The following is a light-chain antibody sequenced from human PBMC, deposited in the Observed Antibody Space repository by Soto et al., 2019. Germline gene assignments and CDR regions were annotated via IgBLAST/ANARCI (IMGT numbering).Light chain of an antibody. J-gene: IGLJ2*01. CDR3: SSYTSSSTPL. Sequence: QSALTQPASVSGSPGQSITISCTGTSSDVGGYTYVSWYQQRPGKAPKLMIYDVSNRPSGVSNRFSGSKSGNTASLTISGLQAEDEADYYCSSYTSSSTPLFGGGTKLTVL. V-gene: IGLV2-14*01. CDR2: DVS. CDR1: SSDVGGYTY.